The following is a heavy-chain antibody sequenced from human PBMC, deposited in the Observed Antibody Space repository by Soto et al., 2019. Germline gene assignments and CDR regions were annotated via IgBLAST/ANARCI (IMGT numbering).Heavy chain of an antibody. CDR2: IYYSGST. CDR3: AILAAAVGD. D-gene: IGHD6-13*01. J-gene: IGHJ4*02. CDR1: GGSISSYY. V-gene: IGHV4-59*01. Sequence: PSATKSLTSTASGGSISSYYKSWLQPPPQERVEWVWYIYYSGSTNYNHSLKSRVTITIDTSKNTFYLELSTVTAADTAVYYCAILAAAVGDWGQGTLVTVSS.